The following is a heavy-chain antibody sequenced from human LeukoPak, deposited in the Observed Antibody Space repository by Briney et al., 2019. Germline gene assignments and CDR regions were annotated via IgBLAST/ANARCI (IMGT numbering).Heavy chain of an antibody. D-gene: IGHD6-13*01. J-gene: IGHJ6*02. CDR1: GFTFSSYS. CDR2: ISSSSSTI. V-gene: IGHV3-48*01. Sequence: GGSLRLSCAASGFTFSSYSMNWVRQAPGKGLEWVSYISSSSSTIYYADSVKGRFTISRDNSKNTLYLQMNSLRAEDTAVYYCARDPMTAAGSKDGMDVWGQGTTVTVSS. CDR3: ARDPMTAAGSKDGMDV.